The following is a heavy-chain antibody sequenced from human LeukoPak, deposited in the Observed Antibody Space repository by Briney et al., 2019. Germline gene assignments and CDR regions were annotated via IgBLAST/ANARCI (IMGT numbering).Heavy chain of an antibody. CDR2: TNHSGST. CDR3: ARQWLVSPLFDY. J-gene: IGHJ4*02. V-gene: IGHV4-34*01. Sequence: PSETLSLTCAVYGGSLSGYYWSWIRQPPGKGLEWIGETNHSGSTNYNPSLKSRVTISVDTSKNQLSLKLSSMTAADTAVYYCARQWLVSPLFDYWDQGTLVTVSS. CDR1: GGSLSGYY. D-gene: IGHD6-19*01.